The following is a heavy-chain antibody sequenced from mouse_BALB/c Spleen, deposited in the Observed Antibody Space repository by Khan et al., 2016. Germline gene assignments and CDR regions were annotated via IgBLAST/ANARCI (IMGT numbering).Heavy chain of an antibody. J-gene: IGHJ3*01. CDR1: GYSITSDYA. V-gene: IGHV3-2*02. CDR3: AGNGNRYERTWFAY. Sequence: EVQLQESGPGLVKPSQSLSLTCTVTGYSITSDYAWNWIRQFPGNKLEWMGYISYSGSTSYNPSLKSRISITRDTSKNQFFLQLNSVTTEDTATYYCAGNGNRYERTWFAYWGQGTLVTVSA. CDR2: ISYSGST. D-gene: IGHD2-14*01.